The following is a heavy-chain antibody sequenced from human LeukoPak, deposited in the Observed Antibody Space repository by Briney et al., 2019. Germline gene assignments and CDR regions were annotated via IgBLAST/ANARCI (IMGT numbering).Heavy chain of an antibody. CDR1: GYTFTSYD. Sequence: GASVKVSCKASGYTFTSYDINWVRQATGQGLECMGWISVDNGKTQYAQKFQGRINMTTDTSTTTAYMELKSLRSDDTAVYYCARGPTVDTAMVHFDYWGQGTLVTVSS. V-gene: IGHV1-18*01. CDR3: ARGPTVDTAMVHFDY. J-gene: IGHJ4*02. CDR2: ISVDNGKT. D-gene: IGHD5-18*01.